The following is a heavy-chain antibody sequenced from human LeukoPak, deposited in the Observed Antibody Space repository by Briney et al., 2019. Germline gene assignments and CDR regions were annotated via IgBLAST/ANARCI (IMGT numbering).Heavy chain of an antibody. Sequence: PSETLSPTCTVSGGSISSSSYYWGWIRQPPGKGLEWIVSIYYSGSTYYNPSLKSRVTISVDTSKNQFSLKLSSVTAADTAVYYCARVRFDAFDIWGQGTMVTVSS. CDR1: GGSISSSSYY. V-gene: IGHV4-39*07. CDR3: ARVRFDAFDI. CDR2: IYYSGST. D-gene: IGHD3-3*01. J-gene: IGHJ3*02.